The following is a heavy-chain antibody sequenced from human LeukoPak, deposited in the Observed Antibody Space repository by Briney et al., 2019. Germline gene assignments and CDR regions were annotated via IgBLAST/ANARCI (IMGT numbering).Heavy chain of an antibody. V-gene: IGHV3-21*01. Sequence: GGSLRLPCAASGFTFSSYGMHWVRQAPGKGLEWVSSISSSSSYIYYADSVKGRFTISRDNAKNSLYLQMNSLRAEDTAVYYCARELPIVVVPAAPEDYWGQGTLVTVSS. CDR3: ARELPIVVVPAAPEDY. CDR2: ISSSSSYI. D-gene: IGHD2-2*01. CDR1: GFTFSSYG. J-gene: IGHJ4*02.